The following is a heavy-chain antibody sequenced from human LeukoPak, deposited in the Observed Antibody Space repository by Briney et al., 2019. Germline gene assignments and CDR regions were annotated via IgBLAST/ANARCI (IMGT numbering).Heavy chain of an antibody. V-gene: IGHV3-23*01. Sequence: PGGSLRLSCAASGFTFSSYAMSWVRQAPGKGLEWVSAISGSGGSTYYADSVKGRFTISRDNSKNTLYLQMNSLRAEDTAVYYCARTYYDFWSGPNNYGMDVWGQGTTVTVSS. D-gene: IGHD3-3*01. CDR1: GFTFSSYA. CDR2: ISGSGGST. J-gene: IGHJ6*02. CDR3: ARTYYDFWSGPNNYGMDV.